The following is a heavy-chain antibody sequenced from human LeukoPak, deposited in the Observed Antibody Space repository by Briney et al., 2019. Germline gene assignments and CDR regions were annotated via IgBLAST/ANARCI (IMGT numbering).Heavy chain of an antibody. J-gene: IGHJ4*02. D-gene: IGHD3-22*01. CDR2: INPSGGST. CDR3: ASETGSGYYPNRLSGAFDY. CDR1: GYTFTSYY. Sequence: ASVKVSCKASGYTFTSYYMHWVRQAPGQGLEWMGIINPSGGSTSYAQKFQGRVTMTRYTSTSTVYMELSSLRSEDTAVHYCASETGSGYYPNRLSGAFDYWGQGTLVTVSS. V-gene: IGHV1-46*01.